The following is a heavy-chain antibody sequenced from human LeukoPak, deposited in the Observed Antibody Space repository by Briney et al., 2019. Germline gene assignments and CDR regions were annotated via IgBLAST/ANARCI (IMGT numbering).Heavy chain of an antibody. D-gene: IGHD2-8*01. CDR1: GFYLGNHG. V-gene: IGHV3-33*01. CDR3: ARHRGSVFKGYMDV. Sequence: GGSLRLSCAASGFYLGNHGMHWVRQAPGKGLEWVAIIYSDGVNKYCADSMKGRFTISRDTSKNTPFLEMESLTTEDTAVYYCARHRGSVFKGYMDVWGKGTTVSVSS. CDR2: IYSDGVNK. J-gene: IGHJ6*03.